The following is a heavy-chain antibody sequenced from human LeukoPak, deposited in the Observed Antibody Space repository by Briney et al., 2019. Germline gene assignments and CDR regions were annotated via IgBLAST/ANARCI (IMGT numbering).Heavy chain of an antibody. D-gene: IGHD2-15*01. CDR1: GYSIAHGFF. Sequence: SEILSLTCTVSGYSIAHGFFWAWIRQPPGGGLEWIGSLYHSGTTYYNTSLKSRISTSVDTSKNQFSLKLRLVTAADTAVYYCARVEVPRDINDWYFDLWGRGTLVTVSS. V-gene: IGHV4-38-2*02. CDR2: LYHSGTT. CDR3: ARVEVPRDINDWYFDL. J-gene: IGHJ2*01.